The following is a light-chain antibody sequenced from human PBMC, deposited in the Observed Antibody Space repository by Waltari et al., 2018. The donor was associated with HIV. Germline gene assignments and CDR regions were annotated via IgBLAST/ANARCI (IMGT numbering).Light chain of an antibody. CDR3: SSYTTGSTLV. V-gene: IGLV2-14*01. CDR1: SSDVGGYDY. CDR2: DVS. Sequence: QSALTQPASVSGSPGQSITISCTGTSSDVGGYDYVSWYQQDPGKAPKVIIYDVSKRRAGVSNRLSGSKSGNTASLTISGLQAEDEADYYCSSYTTGSTLVFGGGTTVTVL. J-gene: IGLJ3*02.